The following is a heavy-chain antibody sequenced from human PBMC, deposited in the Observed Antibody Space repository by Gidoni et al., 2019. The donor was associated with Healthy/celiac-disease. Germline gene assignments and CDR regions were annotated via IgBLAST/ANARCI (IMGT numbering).Heavy chain of an antibody. CDR1: GYPFTSYG. J-gene: IGHJ6*03. CDR3: ARGSVGVWFGTYMDV. D-gene: IGHD3-10*01. CDR2: ISAYNGNT. V-gene: IGHV1-18*01. Sequence: QVQLVQSGAEVKKPGAAVKVSCKASGYPFTSYGIICVRQAPGQGLEWMGWISAYNGNTNYAQKLQGSVTMTTDTSTSTAYMELRSLRSDDPAVYYCARGSVGVWFGTYMDVWGKGTTVTVSS.